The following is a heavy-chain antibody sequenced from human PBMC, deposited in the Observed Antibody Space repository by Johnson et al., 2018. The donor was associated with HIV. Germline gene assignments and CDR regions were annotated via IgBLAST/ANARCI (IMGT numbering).Heavy chain of an antibody. J-gene: IGHJ3*01. CDR2: VRYDGSNK. CDR1: GFTFSDYY. D-gene: IGHD3-16*01. CDR3: AKDGGRWSYSFDV. Sequence: QVQLVESGGGLVKPGGSLRLSCAASGFTFSDYYMSWIRQAPGKGLEWVVFVRYDGSNKYYADSVKGRFTISRDNSKNTLYLQMNSLRGEDTAMYYCAKDGGRWSYSFDVWGQGTMVSVSS. V-gene: IGHV3-30*02.